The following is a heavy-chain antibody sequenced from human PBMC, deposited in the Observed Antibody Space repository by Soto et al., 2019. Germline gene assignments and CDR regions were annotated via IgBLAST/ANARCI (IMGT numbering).Heavy chain of an antibody. CDR1: GGSISNYY. CDR3: ARVSNDYSGNGAFDF. J-gene: IGHJ4*02. CDR2: IYYTGST. V-gene: IGHV4-59*01. D-gene: IGHD4-4*01. Sequence: PSETLSLTCTVSGGSISNYYWIWIRQPPGKGLEWIGFIYYTGSTYYNPSLNSRVTISVDTSKNQFSLKLSSVTAADTAVYYCARVSNDYSGNGAFDFWGQGTLVTVSS.